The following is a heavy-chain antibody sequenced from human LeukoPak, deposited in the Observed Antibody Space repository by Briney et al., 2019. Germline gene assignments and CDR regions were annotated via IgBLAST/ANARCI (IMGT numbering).Heavy chain of an antibody. CDR2: ISYDGRNQ. CDR1: GFTFSRYS. V-gene: IGHV3-30*04. CDR3: ARDVGRDTITTEIEY. Sequence: GGSLRLSCATSGFTFSRYSMQWVRQAPGKGLEWVAVISYDGRNQNCRDSVKGRFTISRDNSKNTLHLQMNSLRVEDTAVYYCARDVGRDTITTEIEYWGQGTLVTVSS. D-gene: IGHD5-18*01. J-gene: IGHJ4*02.